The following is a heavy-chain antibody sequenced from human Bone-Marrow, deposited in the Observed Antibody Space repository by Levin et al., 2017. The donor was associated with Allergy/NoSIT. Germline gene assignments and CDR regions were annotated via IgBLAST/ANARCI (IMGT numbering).Heavy chain of an antibody. D-gene: IGHD6-19*01. J-gene: IGHJ2*01. V-gene: IGHV3-53*01. CDR2: IYSGGDT. CDR1: GFSVSGNY. CDR3: AKCSGWYGKGYFDL. Sequence: ASVKVSCAASGFSVSGNYMSWVRQAPGKGLEWVSVIYSGGDTKYTESVKGRFSISRDTSKNTLYLQMNSLRVEYTAVYYCAKCSGWYGKGYFDLWGRGTLVTVSS.